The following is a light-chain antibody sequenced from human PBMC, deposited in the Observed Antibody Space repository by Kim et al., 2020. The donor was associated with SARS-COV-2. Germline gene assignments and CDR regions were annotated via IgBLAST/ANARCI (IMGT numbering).Light chain of an antibody. CDR2: NDN. CDR1: SSNVERHF. CDR3: ATWDVTLNGWV. V-gene: IGLV1-44*01. J-gene: IGLJ3*02. Sequence: GQRVPISCSGSSSNVERHFVNWYQQLPGTAPKVFIYNDNPRPSGVPDRFSGSRSGTSASLAISGLQSEDEADYYCATWDVTLNGWVFGGGTQLTVL.